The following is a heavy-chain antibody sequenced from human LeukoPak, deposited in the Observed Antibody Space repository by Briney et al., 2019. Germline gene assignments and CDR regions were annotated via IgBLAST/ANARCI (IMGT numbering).Heavy chain of an antibody. D-gene: IGHD6-13*01. J-gene: IGHJ3*02. Sequence: PGGSLRLSCAASGFTFSSYAMSWVRQAPGKGLEWVSAISGSGGSTYYADSVKGRFTISRDNSKNTLYLQMNSLRAEDTAVYYCAKDLLMPAGTTYGAFDIWGQGTMVTVSS. V-gene: IGHV3-23*01. CDR2: ISGSGGST. CDR3: AKDLLMPAGTTYGAFDI. CDR1: GFTFSSYA.